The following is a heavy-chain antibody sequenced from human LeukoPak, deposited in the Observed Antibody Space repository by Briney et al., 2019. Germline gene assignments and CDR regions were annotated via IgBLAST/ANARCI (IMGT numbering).Heavy chain of an antibody. V-gene: IGHV4-61*05. CDR1: GGSISGSSYY. D-gene: IGHD2-2*02. J-gene: IGHJ6*02. CDR2: TYSSGST. Sequence: SETLSLTCTVSGGSISGSSYYWGWVRQPPGKGLEHIGYTYSSGSTNYSPSLKSRVTISLDTSKNQVSLNLSSVTAADTAVYYCAKSPTGYCRGINCYNGFQYHGSDVWGPGTTVTVSS. CDR3: AKSPTGYCRGINCYNGFQYHGSDV.